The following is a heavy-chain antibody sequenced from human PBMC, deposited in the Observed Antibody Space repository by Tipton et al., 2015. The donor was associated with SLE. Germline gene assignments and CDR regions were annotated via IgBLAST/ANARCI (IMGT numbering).Heavy chain of an antibody. D-gene: IGHD2-15*01. CDR1: GYSISSSYY. CDR2: IYYSGST. CDR3: ATPDSGYCSGGSCFLFDY. V-gene: IGHV4-38-2*01. J-gene: IGHJ4*02. Sequence: LRLSCAVSGYSISSSYYWGWIRQPPGKGLEWIGSIYYSGSTYYNPSLKSRVTISVDTSKNQFSLKLTSVTAADTAVYYCATPDSGYCSGGSCFLFDYWGQGTLVTVSS.